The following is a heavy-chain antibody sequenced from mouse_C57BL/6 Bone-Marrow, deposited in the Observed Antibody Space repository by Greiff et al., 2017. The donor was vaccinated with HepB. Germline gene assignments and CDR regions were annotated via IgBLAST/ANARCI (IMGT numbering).Heavy chain of an antibody. J-gene: IGHJ1*03. D-gene: IGHD1-1*01. V-gene: IGHV1-19*01. Sequence: EVQLQQSGPVLVKPGASVKMSCKASGYTFTDYYMNWVKQSHGKSLEWIGVINPYNGGTSYNQKFKGKATLTVDKSSSTAYMELNSLTSEDSAVYYCARDHHYGSSLDVWGTGTTVTVSS. CDR2: INPYNGGT. CDR1: GYTFTDYY. CDR3: ARDHHYGSSLDV.